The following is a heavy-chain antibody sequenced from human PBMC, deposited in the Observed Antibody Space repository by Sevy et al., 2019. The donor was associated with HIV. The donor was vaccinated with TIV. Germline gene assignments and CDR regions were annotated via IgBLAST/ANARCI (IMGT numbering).Heavy chain of an antibody. Sequence: GGSLRLSCAASGFTFSSYSMNWVRQAPGKGLEWVSSISSSSSYIYYADSVKGRFTISRDNAKNSLYLQMNSLRAEDTAVYYCARTHYYDSSGPPNWFDPWGQRTLVTVSS. CDR2: ISSSSSYI. J-gene: IGHJ5*02. CDR3: ARTHYYDSSGPPNWFDP. D-gene: IGHD3-22*01. V-gene: IGHV3-21*01. CDR1: GFTFSSYS.